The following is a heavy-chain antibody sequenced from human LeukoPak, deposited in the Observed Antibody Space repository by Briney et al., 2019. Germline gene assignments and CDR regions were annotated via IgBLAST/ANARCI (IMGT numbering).Heavy chain of an antibody. CDR1: GFTFSSYW. D-gene: IGHD2-8*02. CDR2: IKQDGSEK. J-gene: IGHJ6*03. Sequence: GGSLRLSCAASGFTFSSYWMSWVRQAPGKGLEWVANIKQDGSEKYYVDSVKGRFTISRDNAKNSLYLQMNSLRAEDTAVYYCARDPWSAPAEYYMDVWGKGTTVTVSS. CDR3: ARDPWSAPAEYYMDV. V-gene: IGHV3-7*01.